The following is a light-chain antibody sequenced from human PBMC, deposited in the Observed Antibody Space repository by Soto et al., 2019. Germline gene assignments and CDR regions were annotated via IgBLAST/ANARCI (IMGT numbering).Light chain of an antibody. J-gene: IGKJ4*01. CDR3: QLYNNPLT. CDR1: QSVSSN. CDR2: GAS. Sequence: EIVMTQSPATLSVSPGERATLSCRASQSVSSNLAWYQQKPGQAPRLLIYGASTRATGIPARFSGSGSGTEFTLTISSLQSEDFAVYYCQLYNNPLTFGGGTKVDIK. V-gene: IGKV3-15*01.